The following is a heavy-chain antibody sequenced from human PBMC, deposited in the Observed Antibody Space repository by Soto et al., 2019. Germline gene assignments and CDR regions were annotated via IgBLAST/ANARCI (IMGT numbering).Heavy chain of an antibody. CDR1: GFTFSSYG. CDR3: AKDRPNYYDSSGYSGDY. D-gene: IGHD3-22*01. Sequence: GGSLRLSCAASGFTFSSYGMHWVRQAPGKGLEWVAVISYDGSNKYYADSVKGRFTISRDNSKNTLYLQMNSLRAEDTAVYYCAKDRPNYYDSSGYSGDYWGQGTLVTVSS. J-gene: IGHJ4*02. V-gene: IGHV3-30*18. CDR2: ISYDGSNK.